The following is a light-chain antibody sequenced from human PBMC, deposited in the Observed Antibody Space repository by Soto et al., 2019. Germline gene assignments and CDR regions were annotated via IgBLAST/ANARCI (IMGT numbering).Light chain of an antibody. Sequence: EIVLTQSPATLSLSPGERATLSCRASQSVSNYLAWYQQRPGQAPRLLIYDAFNRATGIPARFSGSGSGTDLTLTISSLEPEDFAVYYCQQRRNWPRLTFGGGTKVEIK. CDR3: QQRRNWPRLT. J-gene: IGKJ4*01. CDR1: QSVSNY. V-gene: IGKV3-11*01. CDR2: DAF.